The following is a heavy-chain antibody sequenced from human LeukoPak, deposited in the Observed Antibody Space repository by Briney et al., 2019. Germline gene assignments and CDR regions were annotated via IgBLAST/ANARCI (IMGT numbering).Heavy chain of an antibody. J-gene: IGHJ4*02. CDR3: AKSGLAAAGQRGCFDY. Sequence: GGSLRLSCIASGFTFSNYGMHWVRQAPGKGLEWVAVISSDGSNKYYADSVKGRFTISRDDSKNTLYLQVNSLRADDTAVYYCAKSGLAAAGQRGCFDYWGQGTLVTVSS. D-gene: IGHD6-13*01. CDR2: ISSDGSNK. V-gene: IGHV3-30*18. CDR1: GFTFSNYG.